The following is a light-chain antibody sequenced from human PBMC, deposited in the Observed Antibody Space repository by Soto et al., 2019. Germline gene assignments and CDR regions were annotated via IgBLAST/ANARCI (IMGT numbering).Light chain of an antibody. Sequence: DIQMIQSPSTLSASVGDRVTITCRASQSISSWLAWYQQKPGKAPKLLIYDASSLESGVPSRFSGSGYGTELTLTISGVQPDDFATYCCQRYNSYPLTCRGGTMVEIK. CDR1: QSISSW. V-gene: IGKV1-5*01. J-gene: IGKJ4*01. CDR2: DAS. CDR3: QRYNSYPLT.